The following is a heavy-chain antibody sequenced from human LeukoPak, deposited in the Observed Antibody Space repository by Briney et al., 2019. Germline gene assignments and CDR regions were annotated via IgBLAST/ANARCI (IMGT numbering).Heavy chain of an antibody. V-gene: IGHV3-7*01. J-gene: IGHJ4*02. D-gene: IGHD2-2*01. CDR2: IKHDGSET. Sequence: PGGSLRLSCAAYGFTFSSYWMSWVRQAPGKGLEWVANIKHDGSETHYVDSVKGRFTISRDNAKNSMNLQMNSLRAEDTAVYYCARGLVPPDYWGQGTLVTVSS. CDR3: ARGLVPPDY. CDR1: GFTFSSYW.